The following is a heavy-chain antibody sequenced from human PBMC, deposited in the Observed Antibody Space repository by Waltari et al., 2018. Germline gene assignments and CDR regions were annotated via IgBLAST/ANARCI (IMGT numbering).Heavy chain of an antibody. D-gene: IGHD3-3*01. V-gene: IGHV4-39*07. CDR3: ARRENYNFWRDSFDV. Sequence: QQHLQESGPGLVKPSETLSLTCTVSGVSISRSNYYWGWIRQPPGKGLEWIGQISESGSTADNPSLKSRVTISVDTSRNQISLNLYSVTAADAAVYYCARRENYNFWRDSFDVWGQGTVVTVSS. CDR1: GVSISRSNYY. J-gene: IGHJ3*01. CDR2: ISESGST.